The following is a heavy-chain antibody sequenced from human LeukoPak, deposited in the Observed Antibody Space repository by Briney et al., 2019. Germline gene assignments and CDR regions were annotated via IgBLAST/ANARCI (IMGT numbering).Heavy chain of an antibody. CDR2: ISYDGSNK. D-gene: IGHD3-22*01. CDR1: GLTFSSYA. Sequence: GGSLRLSCAASGLTFSSYAMHWVRQAPGKGLEWVAVISYDGSNKYYADSVKGRFTISRDNSKNTLYLQMNSLRAEDTAVYYCARESSGTSDYWGQGTLVTVSS. V-gene: IGHV3-30-3*01. CDR3: ARESSGTSDY. J-gene: IGHJ4*02.